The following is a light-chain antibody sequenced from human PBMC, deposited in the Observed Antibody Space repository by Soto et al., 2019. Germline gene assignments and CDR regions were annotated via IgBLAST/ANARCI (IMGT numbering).Light chain of an antibody. J-gene: IGLJ2*01. V-gene: IGLV2-14*01. CDR1: SSDVGFLNF. CDR2: EVS. CDR3: SSYRSSTTPVL. Sequence: QSVLTQPASVSGSPGQSITISCTGTSSDVGFLNFVSWYQQKPGKAPKLMIYEVSHRPSGISTRFSASKSGNTASLTISGLQAEDEADYYCSSYRSSTTPVLFGGGTKLTVL.